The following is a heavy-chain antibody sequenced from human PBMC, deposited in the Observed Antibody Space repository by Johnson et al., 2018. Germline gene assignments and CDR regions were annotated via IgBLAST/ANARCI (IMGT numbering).Heavy chain of an antibody. CDR2: MNPNSGNK. CDR1: GYTFTSYD. J-gene: IGHJ3*02. V-gene: IGHV1-8*01. Sequence: QLVESGAEVKKPGASVKVSCKASGYTFTSYDINWVRQATGQGLEWMGWMNPNSGNKGYAQKLQGRVTMTRNTSISTAYMELSSLRPEETAVYYCAKYSETGNGIDAFDIWGQGTMVSVSS. D-gene: IGHD7-27*01. CDR3: AKYSETGNGIDAFDI.